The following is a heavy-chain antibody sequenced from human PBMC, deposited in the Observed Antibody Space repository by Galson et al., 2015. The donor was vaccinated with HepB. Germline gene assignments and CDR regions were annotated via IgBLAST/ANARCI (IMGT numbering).Heavy chain of an antibody. J-gene: IGHJ4*02. D-gene: IGHD2-15*01. CDR3: ARGRRVVVAATPWDYFDY. CDR1: GGTFSSYA. V-gene: IGHV1-69*13. CDR2: IIPIFGTA. Sequence: SVKVSCKASGGTFSSYAISWVRQAPGQGLEWMGGIIPIFGTANYAQKFQGRVTITADESTSTAYMELSSLRSEDTAVYYCARGRRVVVAATPWDYFDYWGQGTLVTVSS.